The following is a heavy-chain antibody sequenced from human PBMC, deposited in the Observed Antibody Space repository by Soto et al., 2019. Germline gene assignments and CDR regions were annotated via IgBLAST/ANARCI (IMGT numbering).Heavy chain of an antibody. CDR1: GFSFSDYA. CDR3: AKRSPYSSGWYSPIFDY. J-gene: IGHJ4*02. CDR2: ISESGGST. D-gene: IGHD6-13*01. Sequence: PGGSLRLSCVASGFSFSDYAMSWVRQAPGKGLEWVSVISESGGSTHYADSVRGRFTVSRDNSKNSLSLRMNSLRDEDTAVYFCAKRSPYSSGWYSPIFDYWGQGALVTVSS. V-gene: IGHV3-23*01.